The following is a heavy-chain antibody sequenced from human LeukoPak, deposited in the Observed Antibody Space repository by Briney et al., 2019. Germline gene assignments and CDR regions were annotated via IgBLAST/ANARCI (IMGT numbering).Heavy chain of an antibody. J-gene: IGHJ6*02. CDR2: ISAYNGNT. V-gene: IGHV1-18*01. D-gene: IGHD2-15*01. CDR3: ARWRYCSGGSCATYYYYGMDV. Sequence: GASVRVSCKASGYTFTSYGISWVQQAPGQGLEWMGWISAYNGNTNYAQKLQGRVTMTTDTSTSTAYMELRSLRSDDTAVYYCARWRYCSGGSCATYYYYGMDVWGQGTTVTVSS. CDR1: GYTFTSYG.